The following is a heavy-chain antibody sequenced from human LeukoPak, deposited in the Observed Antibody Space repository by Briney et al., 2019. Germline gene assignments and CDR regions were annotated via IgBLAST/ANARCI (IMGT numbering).Heavy chain of an antibody. CDR3: ATSNPAKIVPLYD. J-gene: IGHJ4*02. V-gene: IGHV4-4*09. Sequence: SETLSLTSTVSGVSISDYQWRWLRKSPEKVLKGIGSSNTRGETSYNNSLKSRVTTSIDSSNSAFSLRLTPVTADDTAVYYCATSNPAKIVPLYDWGQGAPVTVSS. CDR2: SNTRGET. D-gene: IGHD2-15*01. CDR1: GVSISDYQ.